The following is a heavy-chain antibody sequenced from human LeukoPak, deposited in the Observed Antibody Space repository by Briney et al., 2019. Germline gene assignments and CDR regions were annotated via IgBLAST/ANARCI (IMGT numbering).Heavy chain of an antibody. D-gene: IGHD3-16*01. CDR1: GFTSSSYW. J-gene: IGHJ4*02. V-gene: IGHV3-74*01. CDR2: IYSDGRRT. Sequence: PGGSLRLSCAASGFTSSSYWMHWVRQAPGKGLVWVSRIYSDGRRTDYADSVKGRFTISGDNAKNTLYLQMNSLRDEDTAVYYCARVVGGGVDYWGQGTLVTVSS. CDR3: ARVVGGGVDY.